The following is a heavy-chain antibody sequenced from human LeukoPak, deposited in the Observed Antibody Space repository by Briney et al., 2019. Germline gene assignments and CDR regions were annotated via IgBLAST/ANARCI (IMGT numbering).Heavy chain of an antibody. CDR2: IGSANSYI. V-gene: IGHV3-21*01. Sequence: GGSLTLSCAASGFTFSSYSKNWVRQAPGKGLEWVSSIGSANSYIYYADSLKGRFTISRDNAKNSLYLQMNSLRAEDTAVYYCAGASGGNRPFDYWGQGTLVTVSS. J-gene: IGHJ4*02. CDR1: GFTFSSYS. D-gene: IGHD1-14*01. CDR3: AGASGGNRPFDY.